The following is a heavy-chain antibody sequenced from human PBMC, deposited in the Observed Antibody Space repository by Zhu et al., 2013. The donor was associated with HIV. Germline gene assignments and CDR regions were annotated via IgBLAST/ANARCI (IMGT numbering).Heavy chain of an antibody. J-gene: IGHJ4*02. CDR3: VRSTYQNSDLHHVDY. CDR2: INHSGST. V-gene: IGHV4-4*02. CDR1: GGSISSTKW. Sequence: VQLQESGPGLVKPSGTLSLSCAVSGGSISSTKWWSWVRQPPGKGLESIGEINHSGSTNDNPSLKSRVTMSVDTSKQQVSLRLRSVTVADTAVYYCVRSTYQNSDLHHVDYWGLGTLVTVSS. D-gene: IGHD1-26*01.